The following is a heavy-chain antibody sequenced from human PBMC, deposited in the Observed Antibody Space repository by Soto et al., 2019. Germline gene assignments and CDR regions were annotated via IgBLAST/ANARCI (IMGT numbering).Heavy chain of an antibody. CDR2: INAGNGNT. CDR3: ARGSLVNRLIPFY. Sequence: QVQLVQSGAEVKKPGASVKVSCKASGYTFTSYAMHWVRQAPGQRLEWMGWINAGNGNTKYSQKFQGRVTITRDTSASTAYMELSSLRSVDTAVYYCARGSLVNRLIPFYWGQGTLVTVSS. CDR1: GYTFTSYA. V-gene: IGHV1-3*01. D-gene: IGHD2-21*01. J-gene: IGHJ4*02.